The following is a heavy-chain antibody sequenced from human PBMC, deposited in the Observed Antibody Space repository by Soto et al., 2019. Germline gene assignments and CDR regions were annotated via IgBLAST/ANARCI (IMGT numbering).Heavy chain of an antibody. J-gene: IGHJ6*02. CDR2: ISGSGGST. CDR3: CSSGWTDGYYYYYGMDV. V-gene: IGHV3-23*01. Sequence: GGSLRLSCPASGFTFSSYAMSWVRKAPGKGLEWVSAISGSGGSTYYANSANGRFTISRANSKKTRYLQMNTRKAKTTPDYSDCSSGWTDGYYYYYGMDVWGQGTTVTVSS. CDR1: GFTFSSYA. D-gene: IGHD6-19*01.